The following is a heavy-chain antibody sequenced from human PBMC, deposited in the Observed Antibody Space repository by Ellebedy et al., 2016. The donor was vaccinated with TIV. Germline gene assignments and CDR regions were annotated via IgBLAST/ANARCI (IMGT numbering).Heavy chain of an antibody. CDR1: GYTFTSYG. CDR2: ISTYNGNT. V-gene: IGHV1-18*04. D-gene: IGHD4-17*01. Sequence: AASVKVSCKASGYTFTSYGISWVRQAPGQGLEWMGWISTYNGNTNYAQKLQGRVTMTTDTSTNTAYMELRSLRSDDTAVYYCARAMTTVTTDYWGQGTLVTVSS. CDR3: ARAMTTVTTDY. J-gene: IGHJ4*02.